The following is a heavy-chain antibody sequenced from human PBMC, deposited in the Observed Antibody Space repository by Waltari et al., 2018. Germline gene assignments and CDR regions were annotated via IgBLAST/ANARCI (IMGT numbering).Heavy chain of an antibody. D-gene: IGHD3-3*01. CDR2: IYYSGST. Sequence: QVQLQESGPGLVKPSETLSLTCAVSGYSISSGYYWGWIRQPPGKGLEWIGYIYYSGSTYYNPSLKSRVTISVDTSKNQFSLKLSSVTAADTAVYYCARVRYTYYDFWSGYRAHAFDIWGQGTMVTVSS. J-gene: IGHJ3*02. V-gene: IGHV4-30-4*08. CDR3: ARVRYTYYDFWSGYRAHAFDI. CDR1: GYSISSGYY.